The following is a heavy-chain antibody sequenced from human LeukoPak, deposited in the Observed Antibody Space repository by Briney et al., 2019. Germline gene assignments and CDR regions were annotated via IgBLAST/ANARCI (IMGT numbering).Heavy chain of an antibody. V-gene: IGHV3-66*01. Sequence: GGSLRLSCAASGLTVSSKYMSWGRQAPGKGLEWGSVIYSGGSTYYADSVKGRFTISRDNSKNTVYLQINILRAEDTAVYYCARESSGWLQLFDYWGQGTLVTVSS. CDR2: IYSGGST. CDR3: ARESSGWLQLFDY. J-gene: IGHJ4*02. D-gene: IGHD5-24*01. CDR1: GLTVSSKY.